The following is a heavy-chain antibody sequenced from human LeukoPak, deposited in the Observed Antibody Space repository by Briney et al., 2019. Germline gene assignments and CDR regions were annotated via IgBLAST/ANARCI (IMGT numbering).Heavy chain of an antibody. J-gene: IGHJ5*02. V-gene: IGHV3-23*01. CDR2: ITGFGTDT. CDR3: ARDRGPYVAIGNNWLDP. D-gene: IGHD3-10*02. Sequence: PGGSLRLSCEASGFTFKLSAMSWVRQAPGKGLEWVSSITGFGTDTYYADSVKGRFTVSRDNSKSTLYLQMNSLRAEDTAVYYCARDRGPYVAIGNNWLDPWGQGTLVTVSS. CDR1: GFTFKLSA.